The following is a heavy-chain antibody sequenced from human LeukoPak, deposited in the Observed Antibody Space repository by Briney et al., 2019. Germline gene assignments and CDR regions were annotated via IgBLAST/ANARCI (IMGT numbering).Heavy chain of an antibody. CDR1: GYTCTGYY. J-gene: IGHJ4*02. V-gene: IGHV1-2*02. CDR2: INPNSGGT. Sequence: GASVKVSCKASGYTCTGYYMHWVRQAPGQGLEWMGWINPNSGGTNYAQKFQGRVTMTRDTSISTAYMELSRLRSDDTAVYYCARDIVVVPAAADYWGQGTLVTVSS. CDR3: ARDIVVVPAAADY. D-gene: IGHD2-2*01.